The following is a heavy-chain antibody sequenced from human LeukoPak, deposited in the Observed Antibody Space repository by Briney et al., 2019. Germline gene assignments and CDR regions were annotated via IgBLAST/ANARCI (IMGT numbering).Heavy chain of an antibody. CDR2: IYTSGST. CDR3: ASTPYYYDSSGYYFDY. V-gene: IGHV4-61*02. CDR1: GGSISSGSYY. Sequence: SETLSLTCTVSGGSISSGSYYWSWIRQPAGKGLEWIGRIYTSGSTNYNPSLKGRVTISVDTSKNQFSLKLSSVTAADTAVYYCASTPYYYDSSGYYFDYWGQGTLVTVSS. J-gene: IGHJ4*02. D-gene: IGHD3-22*01.